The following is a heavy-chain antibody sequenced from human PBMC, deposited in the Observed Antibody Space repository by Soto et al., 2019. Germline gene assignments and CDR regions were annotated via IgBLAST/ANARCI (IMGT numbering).Heavy chain of an antibody. Sequence: PGGSLRLSCAASGFTVSSNYMSWVRQAPGKGLEWVSIIYSGGSTYYADSVKGRFTISRDISKNALSLQMHSLRAEDTAVYYCARDRSPAEMAFGHWGQGTQVTVSS. CDR2: IYSGGST. J-gene: IGHJ4*02. CDR1: GFTVSSNY. D-gene: IGHD3-16*01. CDR3: ARDRSPAEMAFGH. V-gene: IGHV3-53*01.